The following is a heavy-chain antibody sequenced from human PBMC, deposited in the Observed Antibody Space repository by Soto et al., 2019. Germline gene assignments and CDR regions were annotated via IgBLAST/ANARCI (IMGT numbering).Heavy chain of an antibody. CDR1: GYTFNYYG. CDR3: ARDWSRYFDSSGLMWFY. Sequence: ASVKVSCKASGYTFNYYGISWVRQAPGQGLEWVGWISAHNGDTRYAQNLQGRLTLTTDTSTSTAYMELTSLTSDDTAVYYCARDWSRYFDSSGLMWFYWGQGTLVTVSS. D-gene: IGHD3-22*01. J-gene: IGHJ4*02. V-gene: IGHV1-18*04. CDR2: ISAHNGDT.